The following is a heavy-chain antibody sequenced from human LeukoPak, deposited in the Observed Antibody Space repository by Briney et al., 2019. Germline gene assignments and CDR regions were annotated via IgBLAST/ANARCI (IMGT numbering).Heavy chain of an antibody. J-gene: IGHJ4*02. CDR3: ARTHIAAAGTLNYFDY. CDR2: ISSSSSYI. Sequence: KPGGSLRLSCAASGFTFSSYSMNWVRQAPGKGLEWVSSISSSSSYIYYADSVKGRFTISRDNAKNSLYLQMNSLRAEDTAVYYCARTHIAAAGTLNYFDYWGQGTLVTVSS. D-gene: IGHD6-13*01. CDR1: GFTFSSYS. V-gene: IGHV3-21*01.